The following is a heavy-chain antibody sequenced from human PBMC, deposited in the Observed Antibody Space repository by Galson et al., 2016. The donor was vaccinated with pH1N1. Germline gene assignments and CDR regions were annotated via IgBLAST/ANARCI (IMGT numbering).Heavy chain of an antibody. J-gene: IGHJ4*02. V-gene: IGHV1-18*01. CDR3: ARMSGSSRYLDY. CDR2: ISGYNGNT. CDR1: GYTFSSYG. Sequence: SVKVSCKASGYTFSSYGISWVRQAPGKGLEWMGWISGYNGNTKYEQKIQGRVSMTIDTSTSTVYMELRSLRSDDTALYYCARMSGSSRYLDYWGQVTLVTVSS. D-gene: IGHD3-16*02.